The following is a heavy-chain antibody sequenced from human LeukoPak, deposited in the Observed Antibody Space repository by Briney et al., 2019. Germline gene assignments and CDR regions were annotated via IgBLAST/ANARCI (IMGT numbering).Heavy chain of an antibody. D-gene: IGHD3-22*01. CDR2: IYTSGST. CDR1: GDSIRSYY. J-gene: IGHJ4*02. Sequence: SETLSLICTVSGDSIRSYYWSWIRQPAGKGLEWIGRIYTSGSTNYNPSLQNRVTMPVDTSKNQFSLKLSSVTAADTAVYYCASTTYYYDSSGYYFLDYWGQGTLVTVSS. V-gene: IGHV4-4*07. CDR3: ASTTYYYDSSGYYFLDY.